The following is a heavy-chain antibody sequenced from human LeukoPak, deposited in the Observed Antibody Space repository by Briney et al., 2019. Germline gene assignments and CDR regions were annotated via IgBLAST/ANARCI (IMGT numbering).Heavy chain of an antibody. CDR2: ISYDGSNK. D-gene: IGHD3-22*01. J-gene: IGHJ4*02. Sequence: GGSLRLSCAASGFTFSSYATHWVRQAPGKGLEWVAVISYDGSNKYYADSVKGRFTISRDNSKNTLYLQMNSLRAEDTAVYYCARGQGIGYYYDSSGIGYFDYWGQGTLVTVSS. CDR1: GFTFSSYA. V-gene: IGHV3-30-3*01. CDR3: ARGQGIGYYYDSSGIGYFDY.